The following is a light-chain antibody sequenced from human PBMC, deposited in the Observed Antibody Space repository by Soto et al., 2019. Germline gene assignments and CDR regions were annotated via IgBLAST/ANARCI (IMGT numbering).Light chain of an antibody. J-gene: IGLJ2*01. Sequence: QSVLTQPPSASGAPGQTVPISCSGSSSNIGKNTVNWYQQLPGAAPRLLISSTNQRPSGVPDRFSGSKSGTSAPLAISGLQSDDEADYYCATWDDSLSIPVFGGGTKVTVL. CDR2: STN. V-gene: IGLV1-44*01. CDR3: ATWDDSLSIPV. CDR1: SSNIGKNT.